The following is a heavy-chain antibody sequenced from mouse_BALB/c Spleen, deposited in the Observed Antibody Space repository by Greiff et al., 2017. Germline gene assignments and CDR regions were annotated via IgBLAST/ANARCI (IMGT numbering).Heavy chain of an antibody. Sequence: EVQLQESGTVLARPGASVKMSCKASGYTFTSYWMHWVKQRPGQGLEWIGAIYPGNSDTSYNQKFKGKAKLTAVTSTSTAYMELSSLTNEDSAVYYCTRGIRGDYAMDYWGQGTSVTVSS. CDR3: TRGIRGDYAMDY. V-gene: IGHV1-5*01. CDR1: GYTFTSYW. D-gene: IGHD2-4*01. CDR2: IYPGNSDT. J-gene: IGHJ4*01.